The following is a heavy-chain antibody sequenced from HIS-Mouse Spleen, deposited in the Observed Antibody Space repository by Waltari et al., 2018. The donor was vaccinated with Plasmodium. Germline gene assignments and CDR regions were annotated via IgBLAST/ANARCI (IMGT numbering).Heavy chain of an antibody. V-gene: IGHV1-2*02. J-gene: IGHJ4*02. CDR1: AYTFTGYY. D-gene: IGHD3-22*01. CDR2: INPNSGGT. CDR3: ARRAYYYDSSGYGTFDY. Sequence: QVQLVQSGAEVKKPGASAKVSCKASAYTFTGYYMHWVRQAPGQGLEWMGWINPNSGGTNYAQKFQGRVTMTRDTSISTAYMELSRLRSDDTAVYYCARRAYYYDSSGYGTFDYWGQGTVVTVSS.